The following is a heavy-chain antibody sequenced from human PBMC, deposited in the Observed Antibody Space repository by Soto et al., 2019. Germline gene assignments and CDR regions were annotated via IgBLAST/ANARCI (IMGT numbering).Heavy chain of an antibody. J-gene: IGHJ4*02. CDR2: IIPILGIA. D-gene: IGHD3-22*01. CDR3: ASKTGPDSSGYYYVSDY. V-gene: IGHV1-69*02. Sequence: SVKVSCKASGGTFSSYTISWVRQAPGQGLEWMGRIIPILGIANYAQKFQGRVTITADKSTSTAYMELSSLRSEDTAVYYCASKTGPDSSGYYYVSDYWGQGTLVTVAS. CDR1: GGTFSSYT.